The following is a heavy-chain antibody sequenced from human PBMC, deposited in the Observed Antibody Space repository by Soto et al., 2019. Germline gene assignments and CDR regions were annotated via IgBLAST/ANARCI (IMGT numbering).Heavy chain of an antibody. Sequence: ASVMVSCKATGYTFTSYDINWVRQATGQGLEWMGWMNPNSGNTGYAQKFQGRVTMTRNTSISTAYMELSSLRSEDTAVYYCARGLNPKIRITIFGTYYYYMDVWGKGTTVTVSS. CDR3: ARGLNPKIRITIFGTYYYYMDV. V-gene: IGHV1-8*01. J-gene: IGHJ6*03. CDR1: GYTFTSYD. CDR2: MNPNSGNT. D-gene: IGHD3-3*01.